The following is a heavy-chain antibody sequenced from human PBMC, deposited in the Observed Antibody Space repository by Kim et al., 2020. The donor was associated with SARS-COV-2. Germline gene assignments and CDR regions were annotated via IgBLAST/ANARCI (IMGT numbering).Heavy chain of an antibody. CDR3: ARVRVLTGYYTS. Sequence: SYADSVKGRFTISRDNAKNTLYLQMNSLRAEDTAVYYCARVRVLTGYYTSWGQGTLVTVSS. J-gene: IGHJ4*02. D-gene: IGHD3-9*01. V-gene: IGHV3-74*01.